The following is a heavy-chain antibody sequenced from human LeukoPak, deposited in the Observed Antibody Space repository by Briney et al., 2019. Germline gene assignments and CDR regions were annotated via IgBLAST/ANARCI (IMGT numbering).Heavy chain of an antibody. CDR3: AREKVPAVDAFDI. CDR2: LYNSGNT. CDR1: GVSISSYY. Sequence: PSETLSLTCTVSGVSISSYYWGWIRQPPGKGLEWIGYLYNSGNTNYNPSLKSRLTISVDTSKNQFSLKLSSVTAADTAVYYCAREKVPAVDAFDIWGQGTMVTVSS. J-gene: IGHJ3*02. D-gene: IGHD2-2*01. V-gene: IGHV4-59*01.